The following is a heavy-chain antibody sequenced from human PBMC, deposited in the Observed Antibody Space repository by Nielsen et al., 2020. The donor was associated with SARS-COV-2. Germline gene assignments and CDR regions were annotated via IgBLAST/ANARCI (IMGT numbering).Heavy chain of an antibody. CDR2: IYPCYSDI. J-gene: IGHJ4*02. CDR3: AAHGSGYGGASIFDS. CDR1: GYSFHSHW. V-gene: IGHV5-51*01. D-gene: IGHD4-23*01. Sequence: GESLKTSCKGSGYSFHSHWLAWVRQMPRKGLEWVGIIYPCYSDIRHSPPFQGLVTFSAHKSINTAYLQWDSLKASDTDMYYCAAHGSGYGGASIFDSWGQGTLVTVSS.